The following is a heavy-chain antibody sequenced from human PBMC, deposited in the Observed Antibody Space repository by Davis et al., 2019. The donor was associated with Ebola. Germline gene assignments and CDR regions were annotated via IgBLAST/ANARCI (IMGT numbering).Heavy chain of an antibody. CDR3: VRLAPRDTVTTIDF. CDR1: GYTFNTYW. CDR2: IFPGDSDTFT. D-gene: IGHD4-17*01. J-gene: IGHJ4*02. V-gene: IGHV5-51*01. Sequence: PGGSLRLSCQGSGYTFNTYWIGWVRQMPGKGLEWMGLIFPGDSDTFTRYGPSFQGQVTLSADKSRTTAYLQWGSLKASDTGMYYCVRLAPRDTVTTIDFWGQGTLVTVSS.